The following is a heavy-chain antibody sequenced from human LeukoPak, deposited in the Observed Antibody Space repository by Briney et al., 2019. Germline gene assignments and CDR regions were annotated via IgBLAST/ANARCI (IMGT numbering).Heavy chain of an antibody. D-gene: IGHD2-2*01. V-gene: IGHV4-59*01. Sequence: KPSETLSLTCTVSGGSISSYYWSWIRQPPGKGLEWIGYIYYSGSTNYNPSLKSRVTISVDTSKNQFSLKLSSVTAADTAVYYCARGRSGSSVIPIDPWGQGTLVTVSS. CDR2: IYYSGST. CDR3: ARGRSGSSVIPIDP. CDR1: GGSISSYY. J-gene: IGHJ5*02.